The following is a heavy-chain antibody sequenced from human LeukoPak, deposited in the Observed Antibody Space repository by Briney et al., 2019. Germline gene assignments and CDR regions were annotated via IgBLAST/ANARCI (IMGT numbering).Heavy chain of an antibody. V-gene: IGHV3-53*01. CDR3: ARVIVTGYYDAFDI. CDR1: GFTVSSNY. J-gene: IGHJ3*02. Sequence: PGGSPRLSCAASGFTVSSNYMSWVRQAPGKGLEWVSVIYNGGSTHYADSVKGRFTFSRDNSKNTLYLQMNSLRAEDTAVYHCARVIVTGYYDAFDIWGQGTMVTVSS. CDR2: IYNGGST. D-gene: IGHD3-9*01.